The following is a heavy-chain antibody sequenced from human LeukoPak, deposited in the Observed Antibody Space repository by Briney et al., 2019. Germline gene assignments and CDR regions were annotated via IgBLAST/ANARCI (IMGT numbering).Heavy chain of an antibody. CDR3: ANEQQVVPENY. J-gene: IGHJ4*02. V-gene: IGHV3-23*01. D-gene: IGHD6-13*01. CDR2: ISGRGGST. CDR1: RFTLSSYA. Sequence: PGGALRLSPAPSRFTLSSYAMCPVRQAPRDGLEWVYAISGRGGSTYYADPVKGRFTNSRDNSNHTLYLQMNSLRAEDTAVYYCANEQQVVPENYWGEGTLVTVSS.